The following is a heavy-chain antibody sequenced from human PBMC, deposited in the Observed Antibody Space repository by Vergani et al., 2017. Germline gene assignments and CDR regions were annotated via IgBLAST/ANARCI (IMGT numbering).Heavy chain of an antibody. Sequence: QIQLVESGGGVVQPGGSLRLSCAASGFTFSNFGIHWVRQAPGKGLEWVAFIQFDGSNQYYADSVKGRFTISRDNTRNTADLQMNSLRVEESAMYYCAKDQYYYHSPGYREFYVHVWGRGTLVTVSP. J-gene: IGHJ2*01. CDR1: GFTFSNFG. CDR2: IQFDGSNQ. D-gene: IGHD3-22*01. V-gene: IGHV3-30*02. CDR3: AKDQYYYHSPGYREFYVHV.